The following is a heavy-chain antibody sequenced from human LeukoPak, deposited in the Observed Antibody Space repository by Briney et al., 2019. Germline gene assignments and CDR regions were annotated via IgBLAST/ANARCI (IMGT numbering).Heavy chain of an antibody. CDR1: GFAFNNYG. CDR2: MWSEDNSQ. Sequence: ERSLRLSCAASGFAFNNYGMRWVRQAPGKGLEWVGVMWSEDNSQHYADSVKGRFTISKDSSKNTLYLQMNSLRAEDTAVYYCARDLRRTTFDYWGQGTLVTVSS. V-gene: IGHV3-33*01. CDR3: ARDLRRTTFDY. J-gene: IGHJ4*02. D-gene: IGHD4-11*01.